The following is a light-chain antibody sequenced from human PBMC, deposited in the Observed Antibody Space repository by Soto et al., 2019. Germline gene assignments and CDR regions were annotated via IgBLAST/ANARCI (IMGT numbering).Light chain of an antibody. CDR1: QPISSS. J-gene: IGKJ2*01. CDR2: AAS. Sequence: DIQMTQSPASLSASVGDRVAITCRASQPISSSLNWYQQKPGQAPTLLIYAASNLQSGVPSRFSGSGSGTDFTLTFSSLELEDFATYYCQQTRRAPRTFGPGTKLEIK. V-gene: IGKV1-39*01. CDR3: QQTRRAPRT.